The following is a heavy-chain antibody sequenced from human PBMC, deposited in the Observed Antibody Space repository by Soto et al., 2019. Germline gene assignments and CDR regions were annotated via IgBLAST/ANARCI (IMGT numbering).Heavy chain of an antibody. D-gene: IGHD2-2*01. CDR3: ARAQYLADDAFDI. Sequence: PGGSLRLSCAASGFISRSYWMHWVRQVPRKGLVWVSRINGDGRSTSYADSVKGRFTISRDNAKNTLYRQMNSLRADDTAVYYCARAQYLADDAFDIWGQGAMGTVSS. CDR2: INGDGRST. J-gene: IGHJ3*02. V-gene: IGHV3-74*01. CDR1: GFISRSYW.